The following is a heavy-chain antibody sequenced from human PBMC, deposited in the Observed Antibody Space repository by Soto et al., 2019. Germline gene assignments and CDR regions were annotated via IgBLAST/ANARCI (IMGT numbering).Heavy chain of an antibody. V-gene: IGHV1-69*13. CDR2: IIPIFGTA. J-gene: IGHJ4*02. CDR3: ARDDGGYSYRYHFDY. CDR1: GGTFSSYA. D-gene: IGHD5-18*01. Sequence: SVKVSCKASGGTFSSYAISWVRQAPGQGLEWMGGIIPIFGTANYAQKFQGRVTITADESTSTAYMELSSLRSEDTAVYYCARDDGGYSYRYHFDYWGQGSLVIVSS.